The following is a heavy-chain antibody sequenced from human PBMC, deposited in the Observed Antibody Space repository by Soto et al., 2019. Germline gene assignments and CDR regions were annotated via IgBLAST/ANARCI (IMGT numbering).Heavy chain of an antibody. CDR1: GVSISSVSISSNY. CDR3: ARIPYSSASFDY. Sequence: LSLTCTVSGVSISSVSISSNYWGWIRQPPGKGLEYIGSIPYSGNTNYNPSLKSRVSISVDTSKNQFSLKLTSVTAADTAVYYCARIPYSSASFDYWGQGILVTVSS. V-gene: IGHV4-61*01. D-gene: IGHD6-19*01. CDR2: IPYSGNT. J-gene: IGHJ4*02.